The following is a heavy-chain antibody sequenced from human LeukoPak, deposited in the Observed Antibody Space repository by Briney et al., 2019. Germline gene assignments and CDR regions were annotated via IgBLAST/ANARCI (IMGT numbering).Heavy chain of an antibody. CDR1: GFTFSSYA. J-gene: IGHJ4*02. Sequence: GGSLRLSRAASGFTFSSYAMSWVRQAPGKGLEWVSAISGSGGSTYYADSVKGRFTISRDNSKNTLYLQMNSLRAEDTAVYYCANGGDRGYIVVVPAAMPVYWGQGTLVTVSS. V-gene: IGHV3-23*01. CDR3: ANGGDRGYIVVVPAAMPVY. D-gene: IGHD2-2*01. CDR2: ISGSGGST.